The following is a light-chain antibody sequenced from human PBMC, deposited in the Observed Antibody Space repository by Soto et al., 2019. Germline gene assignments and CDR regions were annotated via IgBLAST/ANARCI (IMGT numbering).Light chain of an antibody. CDR3: QQYGGSPT. V-gene: IGKV3-20*01. J-gene: IGKJ4*01. CDR1: QSVSSSY. Sequence: EIGLTQSPGTLSLSPGERATLSCRARQSVSSSYLAWYQQKPAQAPRLLIYGASTRATGIPDRFSGSGSGTDFTLTITRLEPEDFAVYYCQQYGGSPTFGGGTKVEVK. CDR2: GAS.